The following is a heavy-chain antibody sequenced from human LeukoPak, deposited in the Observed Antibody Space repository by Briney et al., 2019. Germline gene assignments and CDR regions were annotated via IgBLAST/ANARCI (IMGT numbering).Heavy chain of an antibody. Sequence: QPGGSLRLSCAASGFTISGFFMTWVRQAPGKGLEWVANIKEDGSEKYYVDSVRGRFTISRDNSKNTLYLQMNSLRAEDTAVYYCAKDISSSWQYLDYWGQGTLVTVSS. D-gene: IGHD6-13*01. J-gene: IGHJ4*02. CDR3: AKDISSSWQYLDY. CDR1: GFTISGFF. V-gene: IGHV3-7*01. CDR2: IKEDGSEK.